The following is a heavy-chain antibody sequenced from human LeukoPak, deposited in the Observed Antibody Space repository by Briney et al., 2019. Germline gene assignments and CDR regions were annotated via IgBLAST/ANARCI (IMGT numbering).Heavy chain of an antibody. CDR2: FDPEDGET. V-gene: IGHV1-24*01. CDR1: GYTLTQLS. CDR3: ATSAASDDVFDI. Sequence: ASVKVSCKVSGYTLTQLSMHWVRQAPGKGLEWMGGFDPEDGETIYAQKFQGRVTMTEDTSTDTAYMELSSLRSEDTGVYYCATSAASDDVFDIWGQGTMVTVSS. D-gene: IGHD6-25*01. J-gene: IGHJ3*02.